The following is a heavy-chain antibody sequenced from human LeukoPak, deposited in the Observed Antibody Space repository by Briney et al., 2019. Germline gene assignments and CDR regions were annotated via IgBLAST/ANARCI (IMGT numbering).Heavy chain of an antibody. V-gene: IGHV4-34*01. D-gene: IGHD3-9*01. CDR2: INHSGST. CDR3: ARGGLGGYFDWSDTDT. Sequence: PSETLSLTCAVYGGSFSGYYWSWIRQPPGKGLEWIGEINHSGSTNYNPSLKSRVTISVDTSKNQFSLKLSSVTAADTAVYYCARGGLGGYFDWSDTDTWGQGTLVTVSS. CDR1: GGSFSGYY. J-gene: IGHJ5*02.